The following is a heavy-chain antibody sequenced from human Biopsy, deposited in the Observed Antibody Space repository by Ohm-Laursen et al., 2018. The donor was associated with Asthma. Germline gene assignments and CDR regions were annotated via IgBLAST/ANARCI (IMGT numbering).Heavy chain of an antibody. J-gene: IGHJ1*01. Sequence: GSLRLSCSASGFTFGDYWMSWVRQVPGQGLEWVANIKHDGSEKNHVDSLKGRFTISRDNAKNLLLLQMNSLRAEDTAVYYCARTFHFWSPYHAEHYQLWGQGTLVTVSS. CDR1: GFTFGDYW. D-gene: IGHD3-3*01. CDR2: IKHDGSEK. V-gene: IGHV3-7*01. CDR3: ARTFHFWSPYHAEHYQL.